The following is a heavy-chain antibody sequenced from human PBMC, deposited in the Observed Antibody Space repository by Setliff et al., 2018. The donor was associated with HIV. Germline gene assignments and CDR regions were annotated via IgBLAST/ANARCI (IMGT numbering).Heavy chain of an antibody. J-gene: IGHJ6*02. CDR2: IYWDGDK. CDR1: GFSLSTSGVG. Sequence: SGPTLVNPTPTLTLTCPFSGFSLSTSGVGVGWIRQPPGKALDWLALIYWDGDKGDSPSLRSRLTITKDTSKNQVVLTMTNMDPVDTATYYCAHGVYQTRLYGMDVWGQGTTVTVSS. CDR3: AHGVYQTRLYGMDV. V-gene: IGHV2-5*02. D-gene: IGHD2-8*01.